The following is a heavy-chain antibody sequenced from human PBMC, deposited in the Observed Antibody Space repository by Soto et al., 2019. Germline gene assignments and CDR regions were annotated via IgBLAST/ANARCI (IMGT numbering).Heavy chain of an antibody. CDR2: IYPGGDSDT. CDR3: ATQMTTSQDAFDI. J-gene: IGHJ3*02. Sequence: GESLQISCNTAGYVFTAYWIGCVRQMPGKGLEWMGIIYPGGDSDTRYSQSSQGQVTISADKSITTAYLQWNSLKASDTAMYYCATQMTTSQDAFDIWGQGTMVTVSS. D-gene: IGHD4-4*01. CDR1: GYVFTAYW. V-gene: IGHV5-51*01.